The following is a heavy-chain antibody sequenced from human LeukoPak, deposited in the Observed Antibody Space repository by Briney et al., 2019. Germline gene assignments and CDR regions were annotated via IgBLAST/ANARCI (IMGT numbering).Heavy chain of an antibody. J-gene: IGHJ4*02. CDR3: AKTRPLDSSSWSHGDY. Sequence: GGSLRLSCAASGFTFSSYAMSWVRKAPGKGLEWVSAISGSGDSTYYGDSVKGRFTISRDNSKNTLYLQMNSLRAEDTAVYYCAKTRPLDSSSWSHGDYWGQGTLVTVSS. D-gene: IGHD6-13*01. CDR2: ISGSGDST. CDR1: GFTFSSYA. V-gene: IGHV3-23*01.